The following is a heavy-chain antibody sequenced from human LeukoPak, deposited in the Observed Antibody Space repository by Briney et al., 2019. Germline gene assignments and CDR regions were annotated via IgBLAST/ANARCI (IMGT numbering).Heavy chain of an antibody. CDR2: INSDGSTT. D-gene: IGHD3-22*01. CDR3: ARVPVEVYYDSSGYYYYFDY. CDR1: GFTFSRYW. J-gene: IGHJ4*02. V-gene: IGHV3-74*01. Sequence: GGSLRLSCAASGFTFSRYWMHWVRQAPGKGLVWVSRINSDGSTTSYADSVKGRFTISRDNAKNTLFLQMNSLRAEDTGVYYCARVPVEVYYDSSGYYYYFDYWGQGTLVTVSS.